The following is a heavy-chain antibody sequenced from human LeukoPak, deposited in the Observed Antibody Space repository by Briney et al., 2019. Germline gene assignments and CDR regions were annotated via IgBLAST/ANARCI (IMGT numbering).Heavy chain of an antibody. CDR2: INHSGST. J-gene: IGHJ4*02. CDR3: ASGGGRDGYNLIDY. CDR1: GGSFSGYY. V-gene: IGHV4-34*01. Sequence: PSETLSLTCAVYGGSFSGYYWIWIRQPPGKGLEWIGEINHSGSTNYNPSLKSRATISVDTSKNQFSLKLSSVTAADTAVYYCASGGGRDGYNLIDYWGQGTLVTVSS. D-gene: IGHD5-24*01.